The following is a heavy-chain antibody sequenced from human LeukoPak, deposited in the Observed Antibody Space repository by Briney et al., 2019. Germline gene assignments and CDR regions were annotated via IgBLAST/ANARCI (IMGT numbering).Heavy chain of an antibody. Sequence: PGGSLRLSCAASGFTFSDHFMDWVRQAPGKGLEWVGRTKNKANSYTTEYAASVKGRFTISRDDSKNSLYLQMNSLKIEDTAVYYCTCYLSGYPYWGQGTLLTVSS. CDR2: TKNKANSYTT. D-gene: IGHD3-22*01. CDR3: TCYLSGYPY. J-gene: IGHJ4*02. CDR1: GFTFSDHF. V-gene: IGHV3-72*01.